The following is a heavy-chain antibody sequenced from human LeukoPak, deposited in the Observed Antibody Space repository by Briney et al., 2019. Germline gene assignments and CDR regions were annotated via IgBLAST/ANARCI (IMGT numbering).Heavy chain of an antibody. CDR2: VSSTGRNT. V-gene: IGHV3-23*01. D-gene: IGHD4-23*01. Sequence: PGGSLRLSCAASGFTFSSYAMSWVRQAPGKGLEWVSTVSSTGRNTNYADSVKGRFTISRDISKSTLYLQMNSLRAEDTAVYYCARWVTPGYFDFWGQGTLVTVSS. CDR1: GFTFSSYA. CDR3: ARWVTPGYFDF. J-gene: IGHJ4*02.